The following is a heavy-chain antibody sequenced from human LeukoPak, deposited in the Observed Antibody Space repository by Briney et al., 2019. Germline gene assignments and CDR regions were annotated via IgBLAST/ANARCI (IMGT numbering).Heavy chain of an antibody. CDR2: ISYDGSNK. Sequence: GRSLRLSCAASGFTFSSYGMHWVRQAPGKGLEWVAVISYDGSNKYYADSVEGRFTISRDNSKNTLYLQMNSLRAEDTAVYYCAKDSSSSWTVFDYWGQGTLVTVSS. CDR1: GFTFSSYG. V-gene: IGHV3-30*18. D-gene: IGHD6-13*01. CDR3: AKDSSSSWTVFDY. J-gene: IGHJ4*02.